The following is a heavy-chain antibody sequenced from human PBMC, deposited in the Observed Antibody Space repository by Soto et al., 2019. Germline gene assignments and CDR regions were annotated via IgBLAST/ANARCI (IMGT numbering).Heavy chain of an antibody. V-gene: IGHV3-64D*06. J-gene: IGHJ6*03. CDR3: SGGDGGRLDYYYYYMDV. CDR1: GFTFSSYA. D-gene: IGHD3-16*01. Sequence: GGSLRLSCSASGFTFSSYAMHWVRQAPGKGLEYVSAISSNGGITYYADSVKGRFTISRDNSKNTLYLQMSSLRAEDTDVYYCSGGDGGRLDYYYYYMDVWGKGTTVTVSS. CDR2: ISSNGGIT.